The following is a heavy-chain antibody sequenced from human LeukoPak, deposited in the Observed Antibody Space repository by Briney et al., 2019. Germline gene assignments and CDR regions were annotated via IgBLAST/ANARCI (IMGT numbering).Heavy chain of an antibody. J-gene: IGHJ4*02. CDR2: IRYDGSNK. D-gene: IGHD3-16*01. Sequence: PGGSLRLSCAASGFTVSSNDMSWVRQAPGKGLEWVAFIRYDGSNKYYADSVKGRFTISRDNSKNTLYLQMNSLRAEDTAVYYCAKDQPMGTPVFGYWGQGTLVTVSS. CDR1: GFTVSSND. V-gene: IGHV3-30*02. CDR3: AKDQPMGTPVFGY.